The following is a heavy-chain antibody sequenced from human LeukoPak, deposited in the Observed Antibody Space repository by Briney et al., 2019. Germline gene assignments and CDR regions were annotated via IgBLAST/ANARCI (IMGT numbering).Heavy chain of an antibody. CDR2: VRYDGSSQ. CDR3: TRLYSYYYMDV. Sequence: PGGSLRLSCAASGFTFSSYAMSWVRQAPGKGLEWVALVRYDGSSQYYADSVKGRFTISRDNSKNTMYLQMNSLRVDDTAVYYCTRLYSYYYMDVWGKGTTVTISS. CDR1: GFTFSSYA. V-gene: IGHV3-30*14. J-gene: IGHJ6*03.